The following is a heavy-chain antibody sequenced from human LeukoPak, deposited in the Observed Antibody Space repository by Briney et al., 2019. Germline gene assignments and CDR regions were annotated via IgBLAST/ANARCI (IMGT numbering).Heavy chain of an antibody. V-gene: IGHV4-61*02. D-gene: IGHD1-26*01. Sequence: SETLSLTCTVSGGSISSGSYYWSWIRQPAGKGLEWIGRIYTSGSTNYNPSLKSRVTISVDTSKNQFSLKLSSVTAADTAVYYCARLCRRWEPIPRDYWGQGTLVTVSS. CDR2: IYTSGST. CDR3: ARLCRRWEPIPRDY. J-gene: IGHJ4*02. CDR1: GGSISSGSYY.